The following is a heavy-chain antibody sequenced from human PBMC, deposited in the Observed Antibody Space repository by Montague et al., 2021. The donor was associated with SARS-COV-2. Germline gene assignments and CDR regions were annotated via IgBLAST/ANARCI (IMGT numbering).Heavy chain of an antibody. CDR2: VNHSGST. CDR3: AGGGTVTTFFAPKRTRRYNWFGP. Sequence: SETLSLTCAVYGGSFSNYFWSWIRQPPGKGLEWIGEVNHSGSTNXXPSLKSRVTISVDTSKNQCSLKLSSVTAADTAVYYCAGGGTVTTFFAPKRTRRYNWFGPWGQGTLVPGSS. J-gene: IGHJ5*02. D-gene: IGHD4-17*01. CDR1: GGSFSNYF. V-gene: IGHV4-34*01.